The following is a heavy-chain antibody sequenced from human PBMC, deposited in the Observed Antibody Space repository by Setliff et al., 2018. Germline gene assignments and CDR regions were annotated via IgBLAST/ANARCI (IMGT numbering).Heavy chain of an antibody. D-gene: IGHD2-15*01. CDR1: GYTFTNYG. Sequence: SVKVSCKASGYTFTNYGITWVRQAPGQGLEWMGGTIPLFGTTDYAQKFHGRVTIITDESTSTAYMELSSLTSDDTAVYYCAREGVDTRSSTDYRYYMDVWGKGTTVTVSS. V-gene: IGHV1-69*05. CDR2: TIPLFGTT. CDR3: AREGVDTRSSTDYRYYMDV. J-gene: IGHJ6*03.